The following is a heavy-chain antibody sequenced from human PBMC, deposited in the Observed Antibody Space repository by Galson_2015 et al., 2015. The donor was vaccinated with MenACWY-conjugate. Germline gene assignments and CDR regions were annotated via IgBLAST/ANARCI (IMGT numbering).Heavy chain of an antibody. V-gene: IGHV3-33*01. CDR1: GFSLSSCG. D-gene: IGHD3-10*01. CDR2: IWSNGINN. CDR3: ARERGPYDAFDV. Sequence: ALRLCCAASGFSLSSCGMHWARQAPGKGLGWLAVIWSNGINNYYADSVRGRFTISRDDSKHSLLLQMNSLRVDDTAVYYCARERGPYDAFDVWGQGTMVTVSS. J-gene: IGHJ3*01.